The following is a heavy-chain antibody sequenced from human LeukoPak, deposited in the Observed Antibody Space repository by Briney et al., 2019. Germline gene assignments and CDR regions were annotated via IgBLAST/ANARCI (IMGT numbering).Heavy chain of an antibody. CDR3: ARDAQTFDDILTGYSHYYYYYGMDV. J-gene: IGHJ6*02. D-gene: IGHD3-9*01. CDR1: AFTFNNYW. V-gene: IGHV3-74*01. CDR2: IKGDGSST. Sequence: GGSLRLSCVASAFTFNNYWMHWVRQAPGKGLVWVSRIKGDGSSTNYADSVRGRFTISRDNAKNTVYLQMNSLRAEDTAVYYCARDAQTFDDILTGYSHYYYYYGMDVWGQGTTVTVSS.